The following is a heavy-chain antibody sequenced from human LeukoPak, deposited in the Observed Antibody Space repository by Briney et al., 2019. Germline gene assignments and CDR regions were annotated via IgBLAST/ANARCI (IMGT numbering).Heavy chain of an antibody. V-gene: IGHV3-11*04. D-gene: IGHD2-2*01. CDR3: ARAGIVVVPAAILS. CDR1: GFTFSDYY. J-gene: IGHJ4*02. Sequence: PGGSLRLSCAASGFTFSDYYMSWIRQAPGKGLKWVSYISSSGSTIYYADSVKGRFTISRDNAKNSLYLQMNSLRAEDTAVYYCARAGIVVVPAAILSWGQGTLVTVSS. CDR2: ISSSGSTI.